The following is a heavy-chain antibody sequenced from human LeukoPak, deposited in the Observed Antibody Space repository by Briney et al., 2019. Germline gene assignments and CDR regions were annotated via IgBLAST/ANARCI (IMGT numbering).Heavy chain of an antibody. Sequence: PSETLSLTCTVSGGYISSSTSYYWAWIRQPPGKGLEWIGSTYYSGSTSYNPSLKSRVTISVDTSKNQFSLKLSSVTAADTAVYYCGRHQGSSWYYFDSWGQGTLVTVSS. CDR1: GGYISSSTSYY. J-gene: IGHJ4*02. CDR3: GRHQGSSWYYFDS. CDR2: TYYSGST. D-gene: IGHD6-13*01. V-gene: IGHV4-39*01.